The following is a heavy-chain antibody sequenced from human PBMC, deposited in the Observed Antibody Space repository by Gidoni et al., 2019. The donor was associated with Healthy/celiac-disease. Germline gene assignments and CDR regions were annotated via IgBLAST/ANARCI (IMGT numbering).Heavy chain of an antibody. CDR1: GFTFSSFG. Sequence: QVQLVESGGGLVQPGRSLRLSCAASGFTFSSFGMPWVRQAPGKGLEWVAVISDDGSNKYDADSVKGRFTISRDNDKNTLYLQMNSLRAEDTAVYYCAKSPHGYCSSTSCYWGMDVWGQGTTVTVSS. CDR3: AKSPHGYCSSTSCYWGMDV. J-gene: IGHJ6*02. D-gene: IGHD2-2*03. CDR2: ISDDGSNK. V-gene: IGHV3-30*18.